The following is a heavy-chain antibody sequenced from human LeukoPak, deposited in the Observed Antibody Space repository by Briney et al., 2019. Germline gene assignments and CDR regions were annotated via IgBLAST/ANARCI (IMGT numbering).Heavy chain of an antibody. J-gene: IGHJ4*02. V-gene: IGHV4-39*01. CDR2: IYYSGST. Sequence: SETLSLTCTVSGGSISSSSYYWGWIRQPPGKGLEWIGSIYYSGSTYYNPSLKSRVTISVDTSKNQFSLKLSSVTAADTAVYYCARSSGGYRYGQRDYWGQGILVTVSS. D-gene: IGHD3-16*02. CDR3: ARSSGGYRYGQRDY. CDR1: GGSISSSSYY.